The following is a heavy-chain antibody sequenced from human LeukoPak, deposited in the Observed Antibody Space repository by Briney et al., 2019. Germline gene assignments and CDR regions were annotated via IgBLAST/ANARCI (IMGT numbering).Heavy chain of an antibody. Sequence: SETLSLTCAVYGGSLSGYYWSWIRQPPGKGLEWIGEINHSGSTNYNPSLKSRVTISVDTSKNQFSLKLSSVTAADTAVYYCARVGMAYCSGGSCYEDYWGQGTLVTVSS. J-gene: IGHJ4*02. CDR2: INHSGST. D-gene: IGHD2-15*01. V-gene: IGHV4-34*01. CDR1: GGSLSGYY. CDR3: ARVGMAYCSGGSCYEDY.